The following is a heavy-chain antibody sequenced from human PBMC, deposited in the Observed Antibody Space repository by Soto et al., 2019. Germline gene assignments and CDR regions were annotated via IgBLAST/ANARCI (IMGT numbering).Heavy chain of an antibody. Sequence: GGSLRLSCAASGFTFSSYGMHWVRQAPGKGLEWVAVIWYDGSNKYYADSVKGRFTISRDNSKNTLYLQMNSLRAEDTAVYYCARSSEWLRGLDYWGQGTLVTVSS. CDR1: GFTFSSYG. D-gene: IGHD5-12*01. CDR3: ARSSEWLRGLDY. CDR2: IWYDGSNK. V-gene: IGHV3-33*01. J-gene: IGHJ4*02.